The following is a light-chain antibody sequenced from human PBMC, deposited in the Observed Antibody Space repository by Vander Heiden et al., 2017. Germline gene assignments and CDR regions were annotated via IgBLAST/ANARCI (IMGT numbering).Light chain of an antibody. V-gene: IGKV3-11*01. J-gene: IGKJ4*01. CDR1: QSFSSY. CDR3: QQGHT. CDR2: DTS. Sequence: NVLKQSPDTLSLSPGERATLSCRASQSFSSYLAGYQQKPGHTPRLLIYDTSNRATGIPARFSGSGSGTDFTLTISSLEPEDFAGYYGQQGHTFGGGTRVEIK.